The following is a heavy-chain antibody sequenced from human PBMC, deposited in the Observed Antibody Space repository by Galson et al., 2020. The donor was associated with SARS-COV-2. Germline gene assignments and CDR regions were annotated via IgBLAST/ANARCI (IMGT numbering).Heavy chain of an antibody. CDR2: FDPEDGET. CDR3: ATGTPVGATGWCDP. V-gene: IGHV1-24*01. Sequence: ASVKVSCKASGYTLTELSMHWVRQAPGKGLEWMGGFDPEDGETIYAQKFQGRVTMTEDTSTDTAYMELSSLRSEDTAVYYWATGTPVGATGWCDPCGQGTLVTVSS. D-gene: IGHD1-26*01. CDR1: GYTLTELS. J-gene: IGHJ5*02.